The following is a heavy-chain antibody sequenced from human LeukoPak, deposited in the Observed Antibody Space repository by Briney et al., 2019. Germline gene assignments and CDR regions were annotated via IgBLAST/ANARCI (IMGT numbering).Heavy chain of an antibody. V-gene: IGHV3-53*01. CDR3: ARQWLVYYFDY. CDR1: GFTVSSNY. D-gene: IGHD6-19*01. CDR2: IYSGGST. Sequence: QPGGSLRLSCAASGFTVSSNYMSWVRQAPGKGLEWVSVIYSGGSTYYADSVKGRFTISRDNSKNTLYLQMNSLRAEDTAVYYCARQWLVYYFDYWGRGTLVTVSS. J-gene: IGHJ4*02.